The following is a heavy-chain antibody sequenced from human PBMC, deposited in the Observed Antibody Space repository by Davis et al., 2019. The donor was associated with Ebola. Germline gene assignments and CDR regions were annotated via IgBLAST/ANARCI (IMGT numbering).Heavy chain of an antibody. CDR2: INHSGST. J-gene: IGHJ6*02. Sequence: MPSETLSPTCAVYGASFTAYYWSWIRQPPGKGLAWIGEINHSGSTNYNPSLKSRVTISVDTSKNQFSLKLSSVTAADTAVYYCARGRHMVRGTGGYYYGMDVWGQGTTVTVSS. V-gene: IGHV4-34*01. CDR3: ARGRHMVRGTGGYYYGMDV. D-gene: IGHD3-10*01. CDR1: GASFTAYY.